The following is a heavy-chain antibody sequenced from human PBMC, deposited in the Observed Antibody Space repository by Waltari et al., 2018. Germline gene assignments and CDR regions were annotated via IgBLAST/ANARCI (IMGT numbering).Heavy chain of an antibody. CDR3: ARERTYGQYPD. Sequence: QVQLQESGPGLVKPSETLSLTCSVPGDSLGESHWTWIRQTAGKVLEWIGRLYFSDTTNYNPSLKSRVTISLDRSKNQISLRLTSVTAADTALYFCARERTYGQYPDWGQGMLVTVSS. V-gene: IGHV4-4*07. J-gene: IGHJ4*02. CDR2: LYFSDTT. D-gene: IGHD4-17*01. CDR1: GDSLGESH.